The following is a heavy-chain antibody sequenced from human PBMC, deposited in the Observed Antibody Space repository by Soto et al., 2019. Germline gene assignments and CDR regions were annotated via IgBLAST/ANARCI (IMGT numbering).Heavy chain of an antibody. CDR3: ARVVGATLYYYYGMDV. Sequence: GECLKISCKGSGYSFTSYWIGGVRQMPGKGLEWMGIIYPGDSDTRYSPSFQGQVTISADKSISTAYLQWSSLKASDTAMYYCARVVGATLYYYYGMDVWGQGTTVTVSS. CDR2: IYPGDSDT. CDR1: GYSFTSYW. J-gene: IGHJ6*02. V-gene: IGHV5-51*01. D-gene: IGHD1-26*01.